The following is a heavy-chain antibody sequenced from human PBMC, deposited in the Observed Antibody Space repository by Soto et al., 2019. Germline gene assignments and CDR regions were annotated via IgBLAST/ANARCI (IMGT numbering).Heavy chain of an antibody. D-gene: IGHD2-8*02. CDR1: GGSFSGYS. CDR2: INHTGST. CDR3: ARDKITGLFDY. J-gene: IGHJ4*02. Sequence: QVQLQQWGAGLLKPSETLSLTCAVYGGSFSGYSWTWIRQPPGTGLEWIGEINHTGSTNYNPSLNSRVTISVDTSKTPFSLKLTSVTAADPAVYYCARDKITGLFDYWGQGPLVTVSS. V-gene: IGHV4-34*01.